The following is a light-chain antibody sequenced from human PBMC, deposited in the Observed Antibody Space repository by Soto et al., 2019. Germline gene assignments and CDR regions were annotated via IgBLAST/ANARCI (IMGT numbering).Light chain of an antibody. V-gene: IGKV3-15*01. CDR2: GAS. CDR1: HSVSSN. J-gene: IGKJ1*01. Sequence: EIVMTQSPATLSVSPGERATLSCRASHSVSSNLAWYQQKPGQAPKLLISGASTRATGIPARFSGSGSGTEFTLTISRLEPEDFAVYYCQQYGSSRTFGQGTKVDIK. CDR3: QQYGSSRT.